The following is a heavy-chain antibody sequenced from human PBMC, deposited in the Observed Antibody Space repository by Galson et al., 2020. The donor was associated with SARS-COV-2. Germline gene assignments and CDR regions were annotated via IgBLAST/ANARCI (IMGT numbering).Heavy chain of an antibody. J-gene: IGHJ5*02. CDR2: VYPDNTDT. CDR3: ARQFVSVPTLNTIIFDP. Sequence: GESLKISCKTSGYSFAGYWIAWVRQMPGKGLEWMGLVYPDNTDTRYSTSFQGQDTISVDKSIATAFLQWGSLKSSDTAMYYCARQFVSVPTLNTIIFDPWGQGTLVTVSA. D-gene: IGHD2-15*01. CDR1: GYSFAGYW. V-gene: IGHV5-51*01.